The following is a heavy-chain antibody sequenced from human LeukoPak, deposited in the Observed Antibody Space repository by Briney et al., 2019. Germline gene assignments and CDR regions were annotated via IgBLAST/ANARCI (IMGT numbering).Heavy chain of an antibody. CDR3: ARVRWSVQLERRLLVGFADY. Sequence: ASVKVSCKASGYTFTSYGISWVRQAPGQGLEWMGWISAYNGNTNYAQKLQGRVTMTTDTSTSTAYMELRSLRSDDTAVYYCARVRWSVQLERRLLVGFADYWGQGTLVTVSS. CDR2: ISAYNGNT. J-gene: IGHJ4*02. V-gene: IGHV1-18*01. CDR1: GYTFTSYG. D-gene: IGHD1-1*01.